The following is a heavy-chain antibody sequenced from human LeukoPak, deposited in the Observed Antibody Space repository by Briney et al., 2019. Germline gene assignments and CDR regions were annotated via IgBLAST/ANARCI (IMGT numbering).Heavy chain of an antibody. CDR1: GGTFSSYA. CDR3: ARDYYGSGSCHFDY. D-gene: IGHD3-10*01. CDR2: INAGNGDT. Sequence: ASVKVSCKASGGTFSSYAISWVRQAPGQRLEWMGWINAGNGDTKYSQNFQGRVTITRDTPASTAYMELSSLRSEDTAVYYCARDYYGSGSCHFDYWGQGTLVTVSS. J-gene: IGHJ4*02. V-gene: IGHV1-3*01.